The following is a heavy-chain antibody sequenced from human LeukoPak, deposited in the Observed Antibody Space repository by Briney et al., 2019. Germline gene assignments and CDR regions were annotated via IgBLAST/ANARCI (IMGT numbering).Heavy chain of an antibody. CDR3: AKDIGYCSGGSCYSAFDI. CDR1: GFTFSSYN. J-gene: IGHJ3*02. V-gene: IGHV3-48*01. D-gene: IGHD2-15*01. Sequence: GGSLRLSCAASGFTFSSYNMNWVRQAPGKGLEWISYISRSSDIIYYGDSVKGRFTISRDNAKNSLYLQMNSLRAEDTAVYYCAKDIGYCSGGSCYSAFDIWGQGTMVTVSS. CDR2: ISRSSDII.